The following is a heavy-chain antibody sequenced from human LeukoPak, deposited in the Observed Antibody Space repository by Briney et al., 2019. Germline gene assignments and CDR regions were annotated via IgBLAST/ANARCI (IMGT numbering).Heavy chain of an antibody. J-gene: IGHJ5*02. V-gene: IGHV3-66*01. Sequence: PGGSLRLSCAASGFTVSTNYMSWVRQAPGKGLEWVSVIDSGGSKKYAESVEGRFTISRDNSKNTLYLQMNSLRAEDTAVYYCARESPDDSSASWGQGTLVTVSS. CDR2: IDSGGSK. D-gene: IGHD3-22*01. CDR1: GFTVSTNY. CDR3: ARESPDDSSAS.